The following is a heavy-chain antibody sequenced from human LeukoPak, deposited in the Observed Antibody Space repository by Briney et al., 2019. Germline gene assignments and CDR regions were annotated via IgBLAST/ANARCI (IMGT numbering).Heavy chain of an antibody. CDR3: ARLLWFGEPCLDY. J-gene: IGHJ4*02. V-gene: IGHV4-30-4*01. CDR1: GGSISSGDYY. Sequence: SETLSLTCTVSGGSISSGDYYWSWIRQHPGKGLEWIGYIYYSGSTYYNPSLKSRVTISVDTSKNQFSLKLSSVTAADTAVYYCARLLWFGEPCLDYWGQGTLVTVSS. D-gene: IGHD3-10*01. CDR2: IYYSGST.